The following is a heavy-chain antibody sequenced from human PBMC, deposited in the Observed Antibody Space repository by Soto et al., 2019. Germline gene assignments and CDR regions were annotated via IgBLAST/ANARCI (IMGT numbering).Heavy chain of an antibody. CDR2: IIPVFGSP. Sequence: VQLVQSGAEVKKPGSSVRVSCETSGDTFTSHTVNWLRQAPGQGLEWMGGIIPVFGSPNYAEKFQVRLTITADTSTNTAYMELRRLKSEDTAVYFCARDITGTNNWFDPWGQGTLVTVSS. D-gene: IGHD1-7*01. CDR3: ARDITGTNNWFDP. V-gene: IGHV1-69*06. J-gene: IGHJ5*02. CDR1: GDTFTSHT.